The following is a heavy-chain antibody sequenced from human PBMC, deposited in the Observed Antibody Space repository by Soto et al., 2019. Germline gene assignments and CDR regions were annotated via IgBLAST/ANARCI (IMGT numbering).Heavy chain of an antibody. V-gene: IGHV4-59*08. J-gene: IGHJ4*02. CDR2: IYYSGST. CDR1: GGSVSSYY. Sequence: SETLSLTCSVSGGSVSSYYWNWIRQPPGKGLEWIGDIYYSGSTNYNPSLKSRVTISVDTSKNQFSLKLTSVTAADTAVYYCARRRYSGSFGCFDDWGQGTLVTVSS. D-gene: IGHD1-26*01. CDR3: ARRRYSGSFGCFDD.